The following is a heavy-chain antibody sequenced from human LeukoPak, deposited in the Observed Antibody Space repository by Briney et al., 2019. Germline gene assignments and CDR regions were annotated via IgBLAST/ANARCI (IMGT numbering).Heavy chain of an antibody. V-gene: IGHV1-2*02. CDR2: INPNSGGT. CDR1: GYTFTGYF. D-gene: IGHD2-8*01. J-gene: IGHJ4*02. CDR3: VRGNGELDY. Sequence: ASVKVSCKASGYTFTGYFMHWVRQAPGQGLEWMGWINPNSGGTNQAQKFQGRVNMTRDTSIRRAYMEVSRLRSDDTAVYYCVRGNGELDYWGQGTLVTVSS.